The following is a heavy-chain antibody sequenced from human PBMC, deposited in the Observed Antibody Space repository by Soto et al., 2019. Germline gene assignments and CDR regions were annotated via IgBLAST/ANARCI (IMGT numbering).Heavy chain of an antibody. J-gene: IGHJ5*02. D-gene: IGHD3-10*01. V-gene: IGHV4-30-2*01. CDR2: IYHSWTF. CDR3: ARAQFYSGSGRYNNLIFDP. Sequence: SETLSLTCAVSGVSISAAGDSWSWIRQPPGGGFEWIGYIYHSWTFLYNPSLKTRLTMSLDRSNNQFSLTLNAVTAADTAVYYCARAQFYSGSGRYNNLIFDPWGQGTQVTVSS. CDR1: GVSISAAGDS.